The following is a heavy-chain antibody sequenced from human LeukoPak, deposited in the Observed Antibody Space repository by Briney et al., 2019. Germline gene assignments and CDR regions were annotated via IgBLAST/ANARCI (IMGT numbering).Heavy chain of an antibody. Sequence: GGSLRLSCAASGFTFSSYGMHWVRQAPGKGLEWVAGIWYDGSNKYYADSVKGRFTISRDNSKNTLYLQMNSLRAEDTAVYYCARAALRYCSGGSCYEGFDYWGQGTLATVSS. V-gene: IGHV3-33*01. CDR2: IWYDGSNK. D-gene: IGHD2-15*01. J-gene: IGHJ4*02. CDR3: ARAALRYCSGGSCYEGFDY. CDR1: GFTFSSYG.